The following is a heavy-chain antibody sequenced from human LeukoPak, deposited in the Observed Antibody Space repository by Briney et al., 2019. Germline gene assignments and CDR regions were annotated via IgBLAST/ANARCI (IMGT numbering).Heavy chain of an antibody. CDR3: ATGYYYDILGAFDI. D-gene: IGHD3-22*01. CDR2: IYHSGST. CDR1: GGSISSGGYS. V-gene: IGHV4-30-2*01. J-gene: IGHJ3*02. Sequence: SETLSLTCAVSGGSISSGGYSWSWIRQPPGKGLEWIGYIYHSGSTYYNPSLKGRVTISVDRSKNQFSLKLSSVTAADTAVYYCATGYYYDILGAFDIWGQGTMVTVSS.